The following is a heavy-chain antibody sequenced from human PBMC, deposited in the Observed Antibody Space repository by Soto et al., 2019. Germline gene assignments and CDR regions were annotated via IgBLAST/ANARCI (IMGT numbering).Heavy chain of an antibody. D-gene: IGHD6-19*01. J-gene: IGHJ4*02. V-gene: IGHV3-23*01. CDR1: GFPFSNYA. CDR2: VSGDGTIT. Sequence: GGSLRLSCAASGFPFSNYAITWVRQAPGKGLEWVSAVSGDGTITYFADSVEGRFTISRDNSKNTLFLQMSSLGAEDTAMYYCVKTSGWYYLDYWGQGTLVTVSS. CDR3: VKTSGWYYLDY.